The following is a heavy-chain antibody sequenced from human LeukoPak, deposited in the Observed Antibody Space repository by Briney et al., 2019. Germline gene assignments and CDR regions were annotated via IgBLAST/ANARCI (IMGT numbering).Heavy chain of an antibody. CDR3: ARDDSGWYYFDY. Sequence: PSETLSLTCTVSGGSISSGSYYWSWIRQPAGKGLEWIGRIYTSGSTDYNPSLKSRVTISVDTSKNQFSLKLSSVTAADTAVYYCARDDSGWYYFDYWGQGTLVTVSS. V-gene: IGHV4-61*02. CDR1: GGSISSGSYY. CDR2: IYTSGST. D-gene: IGHD6-19*01. J-gene: IGHJ4*02.